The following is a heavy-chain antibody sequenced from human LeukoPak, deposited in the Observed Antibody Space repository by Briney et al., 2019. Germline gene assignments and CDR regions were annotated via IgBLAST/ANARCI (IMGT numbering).Heavy chain of an antibody. CDR2: INHSGST. D-gene: IGHD3-3*01. V-gene: IGHV4-34*01. CDR3: ARLYDFWSGYSC. CDR1: GGSFSGYY. Sequence: PSETLSLTCAVYGGSFSGYYWSWNRQPPGKGLEWIGEINHSGSTNYNPSLKSRVTISVDTSKNQFSLKLSSVTAADTAVYYCARLYDFWSGYSCWGQGTLVTVSS. J-gene: IGHJ4*02.